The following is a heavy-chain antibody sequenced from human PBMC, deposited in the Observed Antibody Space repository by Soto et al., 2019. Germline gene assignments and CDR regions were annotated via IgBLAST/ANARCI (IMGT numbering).Heavy chain of an antibody. CDR2: IYYSGST. V-gene: IGHV4-59*01. CDR1: GGSLSSYY. J-gene: IGHJ6*03. Sequence: SDTLSLTCTVSGGSLSSYYWSWIRQPPGKGLEWIGYIYYSGSTNYNPSLKSRVTISVDTSKNQSSLKLSSVTAADTAVYYCARGVRYTQYYYYYMDVWGKGTTVTVSS. D-gene: IGHD1-26*01. CDR3: ARGVRYTQYYYYYMDV.